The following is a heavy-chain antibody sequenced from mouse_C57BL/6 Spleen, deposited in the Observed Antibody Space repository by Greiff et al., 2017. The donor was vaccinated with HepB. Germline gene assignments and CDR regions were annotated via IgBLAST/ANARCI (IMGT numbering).Heavy chain of an antibody. J-gene: IGHJ2*01. CDR2: INPNNGGT. Sequence: EVQLQQSGPELVKPGASVKISCKASGYTFTDYYMNWVTQSHGKSLEWIGDINPNNGGTSYNQKFKGKATLTVDKSSSTAYMELRSLTSEDSAVYYCARWWLLLFDYWGQGTTLTVSS. D-gene: IGHD2-3*01. CDR3: ARWWLLLFDY. CDR1: GYTFTDYY. V-gene: IGHV1-26*01.